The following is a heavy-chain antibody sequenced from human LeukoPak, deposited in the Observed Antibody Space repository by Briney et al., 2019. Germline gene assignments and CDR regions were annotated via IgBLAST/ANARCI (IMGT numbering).Heavy chain of an antibody. Sequence: SGTLSLTPTASGGSISRYYWRWIRQPPGQGLEGMRYIYYTGSTNYNPSLKSRVTISVDTSKNQFSLKLSSVTAADTAVYYCARVSRTGYSSGWYSYYFDYWGQGTLVTVSS. J-gene: IGHJ4*02. CDR3: ARVSRTGYSSGWYSYYFDY. D-gene: IGHD6-19*01. CDR1: GGSISRYY. CDR2: IYYTGST. V-gene: IGHV4-59*01.